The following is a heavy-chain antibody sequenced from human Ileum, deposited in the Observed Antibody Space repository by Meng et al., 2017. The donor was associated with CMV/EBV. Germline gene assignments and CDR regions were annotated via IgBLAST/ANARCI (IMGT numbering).Heavy chain of an antibody. Sequence: SGFTFSSYAIHWVRQAPGKRLEWVAVISYDGNNKYYSGSVKGRFTISRDNSKNTLYLQMNSLRAEDTAVYYCARADLYYNSWSGYDYWGQGALVTVSS. V-gene: IGHV3-30*04. D-gene: IGHD3-3*01. J-gene: IGHJ4*02. CDR2: ISYDGNNK. CDR1: GFTFSSYA. CDR3: ARADLYYNSWSGYDY.